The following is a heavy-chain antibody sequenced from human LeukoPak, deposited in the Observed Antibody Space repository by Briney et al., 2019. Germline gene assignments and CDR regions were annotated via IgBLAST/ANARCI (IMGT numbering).Heavy chain of an antibody. CDR3: ARAGTLYYYSYMDV. CDR2: VIPIFGTA. Sequence: GSSVKVSCKASGGTLSSCAISWVRQAPAQGLEWMGGVIPIFGTANYEHKFQGRVTITADESTSTASMELSSLRPEDTAVYYCARAGTLYYYSYMDVCGKGTTVTVSS. V-gene: IGHV1-69*01. D-gene: IGHD1-1*01. CDR1: GGTLSSCA. J-gene: IGHJ6*03.